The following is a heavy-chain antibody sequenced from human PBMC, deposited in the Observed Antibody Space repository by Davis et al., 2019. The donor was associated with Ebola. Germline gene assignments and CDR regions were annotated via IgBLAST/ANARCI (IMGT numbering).Heavy chain of an antibody. CDR1: GFTFSSYA. Sequence: GESLKISCAASGFTFSSYAMHWVRQAPGKGLEWVAVISYDGSNKYYADSVKGRFTISRDNSKNTLYLQMNSLRAEDTAVYYCAREQYSSSPNGYYYYYGMDVWGKGTTVTVSS. J-gene: IGHJ6*04. CDR2: ISYDGSNK. V-gene: IGHV3-30*04. CDR3: AREQYSSSPNGYYYYYGMDV. D-gene: IGHD6-13*01.